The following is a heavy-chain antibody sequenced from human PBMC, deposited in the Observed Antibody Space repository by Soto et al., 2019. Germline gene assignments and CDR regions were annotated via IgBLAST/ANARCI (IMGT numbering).Heavy chain of an antibody. CDR2: IIPIFGTA. CDR1: GGTFSSYA. J-gene: IGHJ4*02. D-gene: IGHD2-2*01. V-gene: IGHV1-69*13. Sequence: ASAKVSCKASGGTFSSYAISWVRQAPGQGLEWMGGIIPIFGTANYAQKFQGRVTITADESTSTAYMELSSLRSEDTAVYYCARRTEYCSSTSCYFDYWGQGTLVTVSS. CDR3: ARRTEYCSSTSCYFDY.